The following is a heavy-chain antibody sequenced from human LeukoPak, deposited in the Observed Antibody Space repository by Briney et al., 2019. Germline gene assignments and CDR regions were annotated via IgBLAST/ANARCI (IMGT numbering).Heavy chain of an antibody. CDR2: ISSSSSYI. V-gene: IGHV3-21*01. CDR3: ARDPETTTDFGLDV. Sequence: PGGSLRLSCAASGFTFSSYRMNWVRQAPGKGLEWVSSISSSSSYIYSADSMKGRFTISRDDSKNTVYLQMNSLRAEDTAVYYCARDPETTTDFGLDVWGQGTTVTVS. D-gene: IGHD4-17*01. J-gene: IGHJ6*02. CDR1: GFTFSSYR.